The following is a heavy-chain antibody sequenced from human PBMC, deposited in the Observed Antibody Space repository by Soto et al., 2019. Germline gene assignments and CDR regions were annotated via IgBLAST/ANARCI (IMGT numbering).Heavy chain of an antibody. CDR3: AVWLGPLGGSSILYYYYGMDV. V-gene: IGHV3-30-3*01. Sequence: GGSLRLSCAASGFTFSSYAMHWVRQAPGKGLEWVAVISYDGSNKYYADSVKGRFTISRDNSKNTLYLQMNSLRAEDTAVYYCAVWLGPLGGSSILYYYYGMDVWGQGTTVTVSS. D-gene: IGHD3-10*01. J-gene: IGHJ6*02. CDR2: ISYDGSNK. CDR1: GFTFSSYA.